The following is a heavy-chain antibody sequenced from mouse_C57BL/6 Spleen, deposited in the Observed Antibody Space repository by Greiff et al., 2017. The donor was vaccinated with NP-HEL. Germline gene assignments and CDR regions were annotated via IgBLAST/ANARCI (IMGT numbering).Heavy chain of an antibody. D-gene: IGHD2-4*01. Sequence: QVQLQQSGPELVKPGASVKISCKASGYAFSSSWMNWVKQRPGKGLEWIGRIYPGDGDTNYNGKFKGKATLTADKSSSTAYMQLSSLTSEDSAVYFCATPLYYDFPFAYWGKGTLVTVSA. CDR1: GYAFSSSW. CDR2: IYPGDGDT. J-gene: IGHJ3*01. V-gene: IGHV1-82*01. CDR3: ATPLYYDFPFAY.